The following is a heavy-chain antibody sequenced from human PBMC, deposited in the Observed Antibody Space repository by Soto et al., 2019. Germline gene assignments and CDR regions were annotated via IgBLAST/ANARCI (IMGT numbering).Heavy chain of an antibody. J-gene: IGHJ3*02. Sequence: SETLSLTCTVSGGSISSNTYYWGWIRQPPGKGLEWLGSIYYSGYTHYNPSLKGRVTISVDTSKNQFSLKLSSVTAADTAVYYCKAVAVNNDAFDIWGQGTMVTVSS. CDR1: GGSISSNTYY. CDR3: KAVAVNNDAFDI. V-gene: IGHV4-39*01. D-gene: IGHD6-19*01. CDR2: IYYSGYT.